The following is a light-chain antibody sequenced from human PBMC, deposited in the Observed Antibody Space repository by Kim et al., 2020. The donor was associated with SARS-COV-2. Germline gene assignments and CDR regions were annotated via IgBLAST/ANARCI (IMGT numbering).Light chain of an antibody. CDR2: EDD. V-gene: IGLV6-57*03. CDR1: SGSIDDNY. Sequence: GKTLTISSTRSSGSIDDNYVQWYQQRPGGVPTAVIYEDDQRPSGVSDRFSGSIDNSSNSASLTISGLRTEDEADYYCQSYNRDNVLFGGGTKLTVL. CDR3: QSYNRDNVL. J-gene: IGLJ2*01.